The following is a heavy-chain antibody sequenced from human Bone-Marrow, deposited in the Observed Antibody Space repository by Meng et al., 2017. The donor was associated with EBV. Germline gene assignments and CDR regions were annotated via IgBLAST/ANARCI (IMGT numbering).Heavy chain of an antibody. J-gene: IGHJ4*02. CDR3: ARDRRIGYCSSTSCSPHGY. Sequence: QVQLVQYGAEVKKPGASVKVSCKASGYTFTGYYMHWVRQAPGQGLEWMGRINPNSGGTNYAQKFQGRVTMTRDTSISTAYMELSRLRSDDTAVYYCARDRRIGYCSSTSCSPHGYWGQGTLVTVSS. CDR1: GYTFTGYY. V-gene: IGHV1-2*06. D-gene: IGHD2-2*01. CDR2: INPNSGGT.